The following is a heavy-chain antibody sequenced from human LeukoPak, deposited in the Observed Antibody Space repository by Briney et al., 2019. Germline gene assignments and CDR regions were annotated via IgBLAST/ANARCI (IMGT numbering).Heavy chain of an antibody. CDR2: IYYSGST. CDR1: GGSISSYY. D-gene: IGHD5-18*01. Sequence: ETLSLTCTVSGGSISSYYWSWIRQPPGKGLEWIGYIYYSGSTNYNPSLKSRVTISVDTSKNQFSLKLSSVTAADTAVYYCARAGYSYGYGYWGQGTLVTVSS. CDR3: ARAGYSYGYGY. V-gene: IGHV4-59*01. J-gene: IGHJ4*02.